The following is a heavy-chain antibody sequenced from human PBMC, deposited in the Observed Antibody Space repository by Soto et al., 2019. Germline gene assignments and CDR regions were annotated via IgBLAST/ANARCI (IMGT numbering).Heavy chain of an antibody. V-gene: IGHV4-39*01. Sequence: QLQLQESGPGLVKPLETLSLTCTVSGGSISSSSYYWGWIRQPPGKGLEWIGSIYYSGSTYYNPSRKSRVTISVDTSKNQFSLKLSSVTAADTAVYYCASHGGSIAAASYGMDVWGQGTTVTVSS. CDR1: GGSISSSSYY. J-gene: IGHJ6*02. D-gene: IGHD6-13*01. CDR3: ASHGGSIAAASYGMDV. CDR2: IYYSGST.